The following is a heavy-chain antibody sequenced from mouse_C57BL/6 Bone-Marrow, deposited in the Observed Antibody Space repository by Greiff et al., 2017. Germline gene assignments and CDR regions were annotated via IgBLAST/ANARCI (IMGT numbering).Heavy chain of an antibody. CDR3: ARGAYGFYAMDY. CDR2: ISDGGSYT. Sequence: EVHLVESGGGLVKPGGSLKLSCAASGFTFSSYAMSWVRQTPEKRLEWVATISDGGSYTYYPDNVKGRFTISRDNAKNNLYLQMSHLKSEDTAMYYCARGAYGFYAMDYWGQGTSVTVSS. V-gene: IGHV5-4*01. CDR1: GFTFSSYA. J-gene: IGHJ4*01. D-gene: IGHD2-2*01.